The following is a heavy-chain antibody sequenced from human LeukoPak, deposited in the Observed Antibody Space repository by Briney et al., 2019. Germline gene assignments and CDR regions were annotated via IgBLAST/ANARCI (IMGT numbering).Heavy chain of an antibody. CDR2: ISGSGGST. CDR1: GFTFSDYY. J-gene: IGHJ4*02. V-gene: IGHV3-23*01. CDR3: AKYRAYGSPPYFDY. Sequence: GGSLRLSCAASGFTFSDYYMSWIRQAPGKGLEWVSAISGSGGSTYYADSVKGRFTISRDNSKNTLYLQMNSLRAEDTAVYYCAKYRAYGSPPYFDYWGQGTLVTVSS. D-gene: IGHD3-10*01.